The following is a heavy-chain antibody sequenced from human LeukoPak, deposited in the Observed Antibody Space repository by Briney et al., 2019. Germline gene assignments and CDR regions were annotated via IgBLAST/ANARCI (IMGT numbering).Heavy chain of an antibody. J-gene: IGHJ4*02. CDR1: GLTLSSYW. CDR3: ARDPSQDYDSFDY. CDR2: IKQDGSEK. D-gene: IGHD5-12*01. Sequence: GGSLRLSCAASGLTLSSYWMSWVRQAPGKGLEWVPNIKQDGSEKYYVDSVKGRFTISRDNAKNSLYLQMNSLRAEDTAVYYCARDPSQDYDSFDYWGQGTLVTVSS. V-gene: IGHV3-7*03.